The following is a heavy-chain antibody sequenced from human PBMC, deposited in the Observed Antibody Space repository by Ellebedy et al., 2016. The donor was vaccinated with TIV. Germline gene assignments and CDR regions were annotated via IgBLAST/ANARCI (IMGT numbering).Heavy chain of an antibody. CDR1: AYSFINYW. V-gene: IGHV5-51*01. Sequence: GESLKISCQGSAYSFINYWIVWVRQMPGRGLEWMGIIALSDSDTRYSPSFQGQFTISADRSVTTAYLHFNSLKPSDTAVYYCAKLGHRATPDDSWGQGTLVTVSS. CDR3: AKLGHRATPDDS. CDR2: IALSDSDT. D-gene: IGHD1-14*01. J-gene: IGHJ4*02.